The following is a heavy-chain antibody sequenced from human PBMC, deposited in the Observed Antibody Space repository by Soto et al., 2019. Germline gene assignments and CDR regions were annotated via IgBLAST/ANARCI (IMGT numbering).Heavy chain of an antibody. D-gene: IGHD2-21*02. CDR1: GFTFGSYW. J-gene: IGHJ4*02. CDR2: IKPDDSAT. V-gene: IGHV3-7*01. Sequence: GGSLRLSRAVSGFTFGSYWMNWVRLIPGKGLEWVAYIKPDDSATYYVDSVKGRFTISRDNAKNSLYLQMNSLRVEDTSVYYCARAGYCGPGCYYYFDYWGQGTLVTVSS. CDR3: ARAGYCGPGCYYYFDY.